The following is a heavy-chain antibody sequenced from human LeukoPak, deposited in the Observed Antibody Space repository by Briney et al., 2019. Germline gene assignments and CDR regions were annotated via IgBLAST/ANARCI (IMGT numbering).Heavy chain of an antibody. D-gene: IGHD2-21*01. V-gene: IGHV3-73*01. CDR1: GLSFSDSA. CDR2: IRSKVNSYTT. CDR3: TRRVVGHGMDV. Sequence: GGSLRLSCAASGLSFSDSAMHWVRQASGKGLEWVCRIRSKVNSYTTAYAASVNGRFTISRDDSSNTAYPQMNSLKTEDTAVYYCTRRVVGHGMDVWGQGTTVTVSS. J-gene: IGHJ6*02.